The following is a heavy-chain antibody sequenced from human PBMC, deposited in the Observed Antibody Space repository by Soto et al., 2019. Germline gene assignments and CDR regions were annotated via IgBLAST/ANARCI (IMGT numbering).Heavy chain of an antibody. J-gene: IGHJ3*02. V-gene: IGHV4-31*03. Sequence: LSLTCTVSGGSISSDNYFWSWIRQHPGKGLEWIGYIYYSGSAYYNPSLESRVTISVDTSKNQFSLRLNSVTAADTAMYYCAREVSSATTSDAFDIWGQGTMVTVSS. CDR2: IYYSGSA. CDR1: GGSISSDNYF. D-gene: IGHD1-26*01. CDR3: AREVSSATTSDAFDI.